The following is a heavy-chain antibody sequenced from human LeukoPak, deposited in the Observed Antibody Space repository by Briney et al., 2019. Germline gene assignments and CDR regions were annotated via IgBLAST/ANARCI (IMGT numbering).Heavy chain of an antibody. CDR3: ARVDRGYSSSWYYYYYMDV. V-gene: IGHV3-48*01. D-gene: IGHD6-13*01. J-gene: IGHJ6*03. CDR1: GLTFSSYS. CDR2: ISSSSSTI. Sequence: PGGSLRLSCAASGLTFSSYSMNWVRQAPGKGLEWVSYISSSSSTIYYADSVKGRFTISRDNAKNSLYLQMNSLRAEDTAVYYCARVDRGYSSSWYYYYYMDVWGKGTTVTVSS.